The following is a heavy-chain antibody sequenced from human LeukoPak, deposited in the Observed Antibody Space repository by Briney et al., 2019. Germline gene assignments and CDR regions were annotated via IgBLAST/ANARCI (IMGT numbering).Heavy chain of an antibody. J-gene: IGHJ6*02. Sequence: PGGSLRLSCAASRFTFDDYTMHWVRQAPGKGLEWVSLISWDGGSTYYADSVKGRFTISRDNSKNSLYLQMNSLRTEDTALYYCAKDMRVRDYYGMDVWGQGTTVTVSS. CDR1: RFTFDDYT. D-gene: IGHD1-1*01. V-gene: IGHV3-43*01. CDR2: ISWDGGST. CDR3: AKDMRVRDYYGMDV.